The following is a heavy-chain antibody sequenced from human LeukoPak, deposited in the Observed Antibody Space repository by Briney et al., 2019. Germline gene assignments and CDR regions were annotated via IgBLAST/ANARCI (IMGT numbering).Heavy chain of an antibody. CDR2: VDPEDGET. Sequence: ASVKLSCKVSGYTFTDYYMHWVQQAPGKGLEWMGLVDPEDGETIYAEKFQGRVTITADTSTDTAYMELSSLRSEDTAVYYCATLTIVVVPAAIIDYWGQGTLVTVSS. CDR3: ATLTIVVVPAAIIDY. V-gene: IGHV1-69-2*01. J-gene: IGHJ4*02. CDR1: GYTFTDYY. D-gene: IGHD2-2*01.